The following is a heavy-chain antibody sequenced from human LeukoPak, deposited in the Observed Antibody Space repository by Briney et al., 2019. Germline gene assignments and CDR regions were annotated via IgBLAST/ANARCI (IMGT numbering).Heavy chain of an antibody. J-gene: IGHJ4*02. V-gene: IGHV4-59*01. D-gene: IGHD2-15*01. Sequence: SETLSLTCTVSGASISSYYWSWIRQPPGKGLEYIGHIYYSGSTNYNPSLKSRVTISLDTSKNQFSLKLSSVTAADTAVYYCARCVGGTCYYFDDWGQGALVTVSS. CDR3: ARCVGGTCYYFDD. CDR2: IYYSGST. CDR1: GASISSYY.